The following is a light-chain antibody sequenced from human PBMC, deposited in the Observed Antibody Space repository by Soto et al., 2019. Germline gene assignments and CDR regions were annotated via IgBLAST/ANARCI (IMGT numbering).Light chain of an antibody. Sequence: DIQMTQSPSSLSASVGDSVSLTCRTSQSVSRYVNWYQQKAGTAPKLLIYATSKLQSGVPSRFSGSGSGTDFTLSISSLQPEDVATYYCQQSYGIPPFTFGPGTKVDIK. J-gene: IGKJ3*01. CDR3: QQSYGIPPFT. V-gene: IGKV1-39*01. CDR2: ATS. CDR1: QSVSRY.